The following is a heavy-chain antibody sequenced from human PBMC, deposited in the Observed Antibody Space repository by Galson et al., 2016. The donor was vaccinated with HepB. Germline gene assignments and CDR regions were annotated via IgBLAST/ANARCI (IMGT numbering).Heavy chain of an antibody. CDR1: GFTFSSYG. D-gene: IGHD3-16*01. V-gene: IGHV3-30*18. CDR2: TAYDGSNK. CDR3: AKAGYHGADAYYYYFDY. Sequence: SLRLSCAASGFTFSSYGMHWVRQAPGKGLVWVAVTAYDGSNKYYADSVKGRFTISRDNSKNTLYLQMNSLRPEDTAVYFCAKAGYHGADAYYYYFDYWGQGTLVTVSS. J-gene: IGHJ4*02.